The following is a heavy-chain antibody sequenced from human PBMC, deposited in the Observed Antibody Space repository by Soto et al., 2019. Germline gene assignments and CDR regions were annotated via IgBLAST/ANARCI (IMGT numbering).Heavy chain of an antibody. CDR3: ARAPPITHPGMGYYSGMDV. Sequence: QVQLVQSGAEVKKPGASVKVSCKASGYTFTSYGISWVRQAPGQGLEWMGWISAYNGNTNYAQKRQGRVTQTTDTSKSTAYMELRSLRSDDTAVYYCARAPPITHPGMGYYSGMDVWGQGTTVTVSS. CDR2: ISAYNGNT. D-gene: IGHD3-10*01. V-gene: IGHV1-18*04. J-gene: IGHJ6*02. CDR1: GYTFTSYG.